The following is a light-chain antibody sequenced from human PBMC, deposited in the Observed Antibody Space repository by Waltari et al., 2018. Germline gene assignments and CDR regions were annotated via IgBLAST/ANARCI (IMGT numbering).Light chain of an antibody. Sequence: QSALTQPASVSGSPGQSITISCTGTSSDVGNYNLVSCYQQYPGKDPKVMIYDDKRRPSGVSDRFSGSKSGNTASLTISGVQAEDEADYYCCSYAGSYTWVFGGGTKLTVL. V-gene: IGLV2-23*01. CDR2: DDK. CDR3: CSYAGSYTWV. CDR1: SSDVGNYNL. J-gene: IGLJ3*02.